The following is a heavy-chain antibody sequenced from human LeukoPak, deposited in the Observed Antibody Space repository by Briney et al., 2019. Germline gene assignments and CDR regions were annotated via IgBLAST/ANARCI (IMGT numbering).Heavy chain of an antibody. CDR2: IIPIFGTA. Sequence: SVKVSCKASGGTFSSYAISWVRQAPGQGLEWMGGIIPIFGTANYAQKFQGRVTITTDESTSTAYMELSSLRSEDTAVTSCARVGAARFLEYNWFDPWGQGTLVTVSS. CDR3: ARVGAARFLEYNWFDP. V-gene: IGHV1-69*05. D-gene: IGHD6-6*01. CDR1: GGTFSSYA. J-gene: IGHJ5*02.